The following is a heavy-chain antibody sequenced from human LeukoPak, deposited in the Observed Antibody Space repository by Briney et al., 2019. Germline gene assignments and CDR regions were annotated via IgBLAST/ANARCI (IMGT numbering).Heavy chain of an antibody. V-gene: IGHV1-46*01. CDR1: VYTRWNEY. Sequence: ASVKVSCKASVYTRWNEYIHWVRQAPGQGLEWMGIITPSGGNPSYAQSFQGRVSMTRDMSTRTVYMELSSLRSEDTAVYYCASPIVGAPGAFDIWGQGTMVTVSS. CDR3: ASPIVGAPGAFDI. J-gene: IGHJ3*02. CDR2: ITPSGGNP. D-gene: IGHD1-26*01.